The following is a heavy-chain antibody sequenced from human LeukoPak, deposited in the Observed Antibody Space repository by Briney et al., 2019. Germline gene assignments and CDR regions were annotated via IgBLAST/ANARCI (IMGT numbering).Heavy chain of an antibody. CDR1: GFTFSSCW. CDR2: IKQDGSEK. CDR3: ARVEGAAFDY. J-gene: IGHJ4*02. V-gene: IGHV3-7*01. D-gene: IGHD1-26*01. Sequence: GGSLTLSCAASGFTFSSCWMSWVRQAPGKGLEWVANIKQDGSEKYYVDSVKGRFTISRDNAKNSSYLQMNSLRAEDTAVYYCARVEGAAFDYWGQGIVITASS.